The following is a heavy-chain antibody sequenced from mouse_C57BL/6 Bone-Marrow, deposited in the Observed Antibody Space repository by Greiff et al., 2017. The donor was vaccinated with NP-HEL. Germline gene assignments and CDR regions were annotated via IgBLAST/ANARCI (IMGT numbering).Heavy chain of an antibody. J-gene: IGHJ4*01. Sequence: QVQLKQPGAELVKPGASVKLSCKASGYTFTSYWMHWVKQRPGQGLEWIGMIHPNSGSTNYNEKFKSKATLTVDKSSSTAYMQLSSLTSEDSAVYYCAQIRRNYYAMDYWGQGTSVTVSS. CDR2: IHPNSGST. CDR1: GYTFTSYW. V-gene: IGHV1-64*01. CDR3: AQIRRNYYAMDY.